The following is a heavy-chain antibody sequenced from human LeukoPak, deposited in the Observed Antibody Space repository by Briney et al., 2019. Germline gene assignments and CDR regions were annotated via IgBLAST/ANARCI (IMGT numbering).Heavy chain of an antibody. J-gene: IGHJ5*02. V-gene: IGHV4-39*02. Sequence: LELIGSIYYSGTTSYNPSRKSRITITVETAKNPFSRKLSYVTAADTAVYYCARESSIVGGTWGQGTLVTVSS. CDR2: IYYSGTT. CDR3: ARESSIVGGT. D-gene: IGHD1-26*01.